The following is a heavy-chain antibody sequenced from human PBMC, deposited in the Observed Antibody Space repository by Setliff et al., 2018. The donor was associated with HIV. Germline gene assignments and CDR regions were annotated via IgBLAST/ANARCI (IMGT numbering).Heavy chain of an antibody. J-gene: IGHJ4*02. CDR2: ISSSGRYI. CDR3: AKDLVTTTGTTLHPY. Sequence: GGSLRLSCTTSGFIFRSYTMNWVRQAPGKGLEWVASISSSGRYIYSADSLKGRFTISRDNSKNTLYLQMNSLRAEDTAVYYCAKDLVTTTGTTLHPYWGQGTLVTVSS. D-gene: IGHD1-7*01. CDR1: GFIFRSYT. V-gene: IGHV3-21*01.